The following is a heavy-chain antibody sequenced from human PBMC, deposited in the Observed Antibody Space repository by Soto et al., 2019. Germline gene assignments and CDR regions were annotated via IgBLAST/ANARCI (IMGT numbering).Heavy chain of an antibody. J-gene: IGHJ6*03. D-gene: IGHD3-9*01. V-gene: IGHV3-33*01. Sequence: GGSLRLSCAASGFTFSIYGMHWVRQAPGKGLEWVAVIWCDGSNKYYADSVKGRFTISRDNSKNTLYLQMNSLRAEDTAVYYCARDPALQTRYYYYYMDVWGKGTTVTVSS. CDR3: ARDPALQTRYYYYYMDV. CDR1: GFTFSIYG. CDR2: IWCDGSNK.